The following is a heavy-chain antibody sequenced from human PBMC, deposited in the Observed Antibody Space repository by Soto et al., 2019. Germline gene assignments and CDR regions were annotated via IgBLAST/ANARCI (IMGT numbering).Heavy chain of an antibody. D-gene: IGHD3-10*01. Sequence: ELQLVESGGGWVQPGRSLRLSCAASGFTFDDYAMHWVRLAPGKGLEWVSGISWKGDYIGYADSVKGRFTISRDNAKNSLFFQMKSLRPEAAALYYCAKDMRSGPYGDSPGSVDGWGQEPWSPSPQ. V-gene: IGHV3-9*01. J-gene: IGHJ4*01. CDR1: GFTFDDYA. CDR2: ISWKGDYI. CDR3: AKDMRSGPYGDSPGSVDG.